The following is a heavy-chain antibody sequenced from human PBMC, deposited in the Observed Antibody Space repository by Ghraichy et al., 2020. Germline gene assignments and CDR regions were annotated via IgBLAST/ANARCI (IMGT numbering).Heavy chain of an antibody. V-gene: IGHV4-39*01. Sequence: SETLSLTCSVSGDSISSSGYFWGWIRQPTGKGPEWIGSMYYGGDTYYNPSLKSRVTISADTSKNQFSLNLRSVTAADTAVYYCARPFASSWPIFDHWGQGILVPVSS. CDR2: MYYGGDT. CDR3: ARPFASSWPIFDH. CDR1: GDSISSSGYF. D-gene: IGHD6-13*01. J-gene: IGHJ4*02.